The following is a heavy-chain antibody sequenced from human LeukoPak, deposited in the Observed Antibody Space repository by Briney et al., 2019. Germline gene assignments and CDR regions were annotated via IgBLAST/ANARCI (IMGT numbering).Heavy chain of an antibody. D-gene: IGHD5-18*01. Sequence: GGSLRLSCAGSGFTFSSYAMSWVRQAPGKGLEWVSAISGSGGSTYYADSVKGRFTISRDNSKNTLYLQMNSLRAEDTAVYYCAKVCSYGHEFYYYYYGMDVWGQGTTVTVSS. CDR3: AKVCSYGHEFYYYYYGMDV. J-gene: IGHJ6*02. CDR2: ISGSGGST. V-gene: IGHV3-23*01. CDR1: GFTFSSYA.